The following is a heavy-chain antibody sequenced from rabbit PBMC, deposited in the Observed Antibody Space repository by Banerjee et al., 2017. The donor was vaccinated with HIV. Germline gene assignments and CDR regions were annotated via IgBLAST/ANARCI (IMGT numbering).Heavy chain of an antibody. V-gene: IGHV1S7*01. D-gene: IGHD4-1*01. J-gene: IGHJ4*01. CDR1: GFDFSSYV. CDR2: IYAGKGST. CDR3: ARDLAGVIGWNFGL. Sequence: QLKESGGGLVQPGGSLKLSCKASGFDFSSYVMSWVRQAPGKGLEWIGAIYAGKGSTDYASWVNGRFTISSDNAQNTVDLQMNSLTAADTATYFCARDLAGVIGWNFGLWGPGTLVTVS.